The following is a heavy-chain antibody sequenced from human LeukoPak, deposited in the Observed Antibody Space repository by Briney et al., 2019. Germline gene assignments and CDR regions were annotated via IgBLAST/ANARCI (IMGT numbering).Heavy chain of an antibody. V-gene: IGHV4-59*01. J-gene: IGHJ5*02. CDR2: IYYSGST. Sequence: SETLSLTCTVSGGSISSYYWSWIRQPPGKGLEWIGYIYYSGSTNYNPSLKSRVTISVDTSKNQFSLKLSSVTAADTAVYYCARVPIVVPAAISWFDPWGQGTLVTVSS. CDR1: GGSISSYY. CDR3: ARVPIVVPAAISWFDP. D-gene: IGHD2-2*02.